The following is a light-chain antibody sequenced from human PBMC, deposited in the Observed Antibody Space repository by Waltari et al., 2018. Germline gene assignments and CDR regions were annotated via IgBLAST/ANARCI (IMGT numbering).Light chain of an antibody. J-gene: IGLJ2*01. CDR1: SLGSYS. Sequence: SSELTQHAAVSVALGQTVRITCQGDSLGSYSASWYQLRPGQAPVLVVHGNNNRPSGIPDRFSGSSSGNTASLTISGAQAEDEGDYYCNARESSGNPEVFGGGTKLTVL. CDR2: GNN. V-gene: IGLV3-19*01. CDR3: NARESSGNPEV.